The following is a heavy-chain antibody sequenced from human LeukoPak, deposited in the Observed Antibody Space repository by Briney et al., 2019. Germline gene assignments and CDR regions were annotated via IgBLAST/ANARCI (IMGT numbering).Heavy chain of an antibody. V-gene: IGHV3-48*04. D-gene: IGHD3-22*01. CDR1: GFTFSSYS. J-gene: IGHJ4*02. CDR2: ISSSSSTI. CDR3: ARDLYYYDSSGYGDY. Sequence: GGSLRLSCAASGFTFSSYSMNWVRQAPGKGLEWVSYISSSSSTIYYADSVKGRFTISRDNAKNSLYLQMNSLRAEDTAVYYCARDLYYYDSSGYGDYWGQGTLVTVSS.